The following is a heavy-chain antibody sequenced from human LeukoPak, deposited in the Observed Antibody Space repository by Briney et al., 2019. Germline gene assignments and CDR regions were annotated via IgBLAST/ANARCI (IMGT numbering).Heavy chain of an antibody. CDR3: AREERFLEGSDYYYYMDV. J-gene: IGHJ6*03. D-gene: IGHD3-3*01. V-gene: IGHV4-30-4*08. CDR2: IYYSGST. Sequence: SETLSLTCTVSGGSISSGDYYWSWIRQPPGKGLEWIGYIYYSGSTYYNPSLKSRVTISVDTSKNQFSLKLSSVTAADTAVYYCAREERFLEGSDYYYYMDVWGKGTTVTVSS. CDR1: GGSISSGDYY.